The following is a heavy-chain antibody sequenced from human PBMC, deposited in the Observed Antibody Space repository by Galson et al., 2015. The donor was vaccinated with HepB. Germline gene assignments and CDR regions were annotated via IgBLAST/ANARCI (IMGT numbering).Heavy chain of an antibody. V-gene: IGHV1-24*01. CDR1: EYTLTGLS. CDR2: FDPEDGET. D-gene: IGHD3-22*01. CDR3: ATDPTGIDSSGYYYGMDV. Sequence: SVKVSCKVSEYTLTGLSMHWVRQAPGKGLEWMGGFDPEDGETIYAQKFQGRVTMTEDTSTDTAYMELSSLRSEDTAVYYCATDPTGIDSSGYYYGMDVWGQGTTVTVSS. J-gene: IGHJ6*02.